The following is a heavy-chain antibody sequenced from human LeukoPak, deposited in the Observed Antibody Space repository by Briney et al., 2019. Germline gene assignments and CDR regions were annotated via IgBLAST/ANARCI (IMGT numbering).Heavy chain of an antibody. V-gene: IGHV3-48*01. CDR2: ISSSISTI. D-gene: IGHD7-27*01. J-gene: IGHJ6*03. CDR1: GFTSSSYS. Sequence: GRSLSPSCAVSGFTSSSYSMNWVRQAPGKGLGWVSYISSSISTIYYADSVKGRFTIYRDNPKNSLYLQMNSLRAEDTAVYYCARDGEIDSYYYYYMDVWGKGTTVTVSS. CDR3: ARDGEIDSYYYYYMDV.